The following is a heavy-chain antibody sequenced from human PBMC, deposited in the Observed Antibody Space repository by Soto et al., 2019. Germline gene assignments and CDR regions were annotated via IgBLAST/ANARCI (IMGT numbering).Heavy chain of an antibody. J-gene: IGHJ4*02. CDR3: ATHPPGITIEARAPYYFDY. CDR1: GFTFSSYA. CDR2: ISGSGGST. V-gene: IGHV3-23*01. D-gene: IGHD3-3*01. Sequence: GGSLRLSCAASGFTFSSYAMSWVRQAPGKGLEWVSAISGSGGSTYYADSVKGRFTISRDNSKNTLYLQMNSLRAEDTAVYYCATHPPGITIEARAPYYFDYWGQGTLVTVSS.